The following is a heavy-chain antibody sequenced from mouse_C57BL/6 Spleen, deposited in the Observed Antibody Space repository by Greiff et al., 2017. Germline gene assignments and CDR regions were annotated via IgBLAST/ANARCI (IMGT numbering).Heavy chain of an antibody. D-gene: IGHD1-1*01. J-gene: IGHJ2*01. CDR2: IDPETGGT. V-gene: IGHV1-15*01. Sequence: VQLQQSGAELVRPGASVTLSCKASGYTFTDYEMHWVKQTPVHGLEWIGAIDPETGGTAYNQKFKSKAILAADKSSSTAYMELRSLTSEDSAVYYCTRVGLLFYWGKGTTLTVSS. CDR1: GYTFTDYE. CDR3: TRVGLLFY.